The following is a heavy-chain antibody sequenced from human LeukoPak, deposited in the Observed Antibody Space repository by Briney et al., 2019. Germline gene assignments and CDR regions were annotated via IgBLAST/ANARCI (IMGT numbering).Heavy chain of an antibody. CDR3: ARERCSAGSCYLDY. V-gene: IGHV4-59*11. CDR1: GGSISSHY. Sequence: SETLSLTCAVSGGSISSHYWSWIRQPPGKGLEWVWYVYYSGSTNYNPSLKSRVTISVDTSKNQFSLKLSSVTAADTAVYYCARERCSAGSCYLDYWGQGTLVTVSS. D-gene: IGHD2-15*01. J-gene: IGHJ4*02. CDR2: VYYSGST.